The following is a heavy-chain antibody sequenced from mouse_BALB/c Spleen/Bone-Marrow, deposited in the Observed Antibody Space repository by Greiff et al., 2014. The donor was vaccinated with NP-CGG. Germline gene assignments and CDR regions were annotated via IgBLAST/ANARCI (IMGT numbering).Heavy chain of an antibody. CDR3: SREPSNWGYY. V-gene: IGHV1-87*01. Sequence: QVQLQQSGAELARPGASVKLSCKTSGYTFTTYWMQWVKQRPGQGLEWIGGIYPGEGDTRYTQKFKGKATLTADKSSSTAYIQLSNLTSEDSAVYYCSREPSNWGYYWGQGTTLTVSS. J-gene: IGHJ2*01. CDR1: GYTFTTYW. CDR2: IYPGEGDT.